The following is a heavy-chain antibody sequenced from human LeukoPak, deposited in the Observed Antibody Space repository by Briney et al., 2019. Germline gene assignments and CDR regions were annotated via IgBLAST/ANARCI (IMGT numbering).Heavy chain of an antibody. V-gene: IGHV3-74*01. CDR2: INSDGSTT. CDR3: AKTDSSGWWNIDY. D-gene: IGHD6-19*01. J-gene: IGHJ4*02. Sequence: GGSLRLSCAASGFTFSSYWMHWVRQAPGKGLVWVSRINSDGSTTTYADSVKGRFTISRDNAKNTLYLQMNSLRVEDTAVYYCAKTDSSGWWNIDYWGQGTLVTVSS. CDR1: GFTFSSYW.